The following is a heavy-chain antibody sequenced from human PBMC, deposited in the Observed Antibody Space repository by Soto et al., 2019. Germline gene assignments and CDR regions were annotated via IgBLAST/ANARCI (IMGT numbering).Heavy chain of an antibody. D-gene: IGHD3-3*01. Sequence: PSETLSLTCAVSGGSISSSNWWSWVRQPPGKGLEWIGEIYHSGSTNYNPSLKSRVTISVDKSKNQFSLKLSSVTAADTAVYYCARAPSDFWSGPAPFEYWGQGTLVTVSS. J-gene: IGHJ4*02. CDR2: IYHSGST. CDR1: GGSISSSNW. CDR3: ARAPSDFWSGPAPFEY. V-gene: IGHV4-4*02.